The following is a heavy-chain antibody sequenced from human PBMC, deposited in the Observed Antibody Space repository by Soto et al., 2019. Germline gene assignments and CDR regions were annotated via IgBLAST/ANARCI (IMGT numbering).Heavy chain of an antibody. Sequence: EVQLLESGGDLVQPGGSLRLSCEASGFTFSNYAMSWVRQAPGKGLEWVTGISARGGTTYYVDSVKGRFTISRDNSKNTLYMQMNALRAVDRAVYYCAKDRGFGAGHGMDVWGQGTTVTVSS. V-gene: IGHV3-23*01. CDR2: ISARGGTT. D-gene: IGHD3-10*01. CDR1: GFTFSNYA. J-gene: IGHJ6*02. CDR3: AKDRGFGAGHGMDV.